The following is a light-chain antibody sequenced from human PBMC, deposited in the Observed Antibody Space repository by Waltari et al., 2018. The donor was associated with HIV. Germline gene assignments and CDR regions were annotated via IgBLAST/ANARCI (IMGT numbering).Light chain of an antibody. V-gene: IGLV3-25*03. CDR2: KDN. CDR3: QSGDNTLTNVQ. J-gene: IGLJ2*01. Sequence: SSGLTQPPSVSVSPGQTATITCSGDDLPRQHVCWYQQKAGQDPVLSIYKDNQRSPGVPGRFPGSSQGTTVTLKITAARAEDEADYVCQSGDNTLTNVQFGGGTRVTV. CDR1: DLPRQH.